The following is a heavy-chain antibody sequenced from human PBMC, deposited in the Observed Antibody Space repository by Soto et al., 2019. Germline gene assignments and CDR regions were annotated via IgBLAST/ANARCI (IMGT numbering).Heavy chain of an antibody. CDR1: GFTFSSYA. Sequence: GGSLRLSCAASGFTFSSYAMSLVRQAPGKGLEWVSAISGSGGSTYYADSVKGRFTISRDNSKNTLYLQMNSLGAEDTAVYYCAKVRRSSGWYSNYWGQGTLVTVSS. CDR2: ISGSGGST. J-gene: IGHJ4*02. V-gene: IGHV3-23*01. D-gene: IGHD6-19*01. CDR3: AKVRRSSGWYSNY.